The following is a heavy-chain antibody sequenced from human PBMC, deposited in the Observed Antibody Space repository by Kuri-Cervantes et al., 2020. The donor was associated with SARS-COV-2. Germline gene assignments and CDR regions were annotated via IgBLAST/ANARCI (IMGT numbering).Heavy chain of an antibody. CDR2: IYYSGIT. D-gene: IGHD3-22*01. V-gene: IGHV4-59*01. CDR3: ARGGYYYDSSGYYMPGGEGYFDL. J-gene: IGHJ2*01. CDR1: GGSISTYY. Sequence: SETLSLTCTVSGGSISTYYWSWFRQPPGKGLEWIGSIYYSGITYYSPSLKSRVTISVDTSNNQFSLKLSSVTAADTAVYYCARGGYYYDSSGYYMPGGEGYFDLWGRGTLVTVSS.